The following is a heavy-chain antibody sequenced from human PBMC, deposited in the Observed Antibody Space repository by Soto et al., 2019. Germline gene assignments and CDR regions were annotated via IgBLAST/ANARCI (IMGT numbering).Heavy chain of an antibody. Sequence: QVQLQESGPGLVKASQTLSLTCSVSGGSISHGGYHWSWIRQDPGKGLEWLGYIYYTGNTYYNPSLRSRLTISIDTTKSQFFRNLSSVTAADTAIYYCARLGGGSSDPWGQGTRVTVSS. J-gene: IGHJ5*02. D-gene: IGHD2-15*01. CDR2: IYYTGNT. CDR3: ARLGGGSSDP. CDR1: GGSISHGGYH. V-gene: IGHV4-31*03.